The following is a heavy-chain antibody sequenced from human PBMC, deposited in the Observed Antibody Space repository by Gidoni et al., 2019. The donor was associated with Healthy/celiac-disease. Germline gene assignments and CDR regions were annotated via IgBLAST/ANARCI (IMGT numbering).Heavy chain of an antibody. D-gene: IGHD3-22*01. J-gene: IGHJ4*02. CDR2: ISSSSSYT. V-gene: IGHV3-11*06. Sequence: QVQLVESGGGLVKPGGSLRLSGAAAGFTLSDYYISWIRQAPGKGLEWVSYISSSSSYTNYADSVKGRFTISRDNAKNSLYLQMNSLRAEDTAVYYCARDQTDYYDSSGFFDYWGQGTLVTVSS. CDR1: GFTLSDYY. CDR3: ARDQTDYYDSSGFFDY.